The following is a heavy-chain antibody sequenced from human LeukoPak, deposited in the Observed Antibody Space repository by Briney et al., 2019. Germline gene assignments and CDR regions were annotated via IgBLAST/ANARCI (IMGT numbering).Heavy chain of an antibody. D-gene: IGHD5-12*01. CDR3: TTVSIVATINY. CDR1: GFTFSSHG. J-gene: IGHJ4*02. CDR2: ISGSGGST. Sequence: GGSLRLSCSASGFTFSSHGVRWVRQARGKGVEWVSAISGSGGSTYYADSAKGRFTSSRDNSKNTLYLQLNSLRAEGTSVYYCTTVSIVATINYWGQGNLVTVSS. V-gene: IGHV3-23*01.